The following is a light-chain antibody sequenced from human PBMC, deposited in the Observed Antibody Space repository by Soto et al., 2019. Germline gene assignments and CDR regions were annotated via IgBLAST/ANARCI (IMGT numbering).Light chain of an antibody. CDR1: SSDVGGYNY. CDR2: DVS. CDR3: CSYAGSSTFAYV. J-gene: IGLJ1*01. Sequence: QSVLTQPASVSGSPGQSITISCTGTSSDVGGYNYVSWHQQHPGKVPKLMIYDVSKRPSGVSNRFSGSKSGNTASLTISGLQAEDEADYYCCSYAGSSTFAYVFGTGTKVTVL. V-gene: IGLV2-23*02.